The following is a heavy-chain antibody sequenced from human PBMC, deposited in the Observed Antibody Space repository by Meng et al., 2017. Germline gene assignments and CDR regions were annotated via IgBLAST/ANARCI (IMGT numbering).Heavy chain of an antibody. Sequence: LRLSCAISGDSVSSNSAAWNWIRQSPSRGLEWLGRTYYRSKWYNEYAVSVKSRITINPATSKNQFSLQLNSVTPDDTAVYYCARSALRDYGMDVWGQGTTVTVSS. CDR3: ARSALRDYGMDV. CDR2: TYYRSKWYN. J-gene: IGHJ6*02. CDR1: GDSVSSNSAA. V-gene: IGHV6-1*01.